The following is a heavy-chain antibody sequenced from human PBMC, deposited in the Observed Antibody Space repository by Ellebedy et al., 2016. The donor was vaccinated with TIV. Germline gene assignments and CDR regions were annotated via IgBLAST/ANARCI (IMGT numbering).Heavy chain of an antibody. V-gene: IGHV4-38-2*02. CDR3: ARDLAAAGPLGGDHDAFDI. D-gene: IGHD6-13*01. J-gene: IGHJ3*02. CDR2: INHSGST. CDR1: GYSISSGYY. Sequence: GSLRLSXTVSGYSISSGYYWGWIRQPPGKGLEWIGEINHSGSTNYNPSLKSRVTISVDTSKNQFSLKLSSVTAADTAVYYCARDLAAAGPLGGDHDAFDIWGQGTMVTVSS.